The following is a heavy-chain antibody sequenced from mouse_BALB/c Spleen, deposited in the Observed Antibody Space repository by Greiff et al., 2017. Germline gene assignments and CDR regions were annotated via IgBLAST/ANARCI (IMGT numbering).Heavy chain of an antibody. CDR1: GYTFTSYV. Sequence: VQLKESGPELVKPGASVKMSCKASGYTFTSYVMHWVKQKPGQGLEWIGYINPYNDGTKYNEKFKGKATLTSDKSSSTAYMELSSLTSEDSAVYYCARREGYYGSSYSAMDYWGQGTSVTVSS. V-gene: IGHV1-14*01. CDR2: INPYNDGT. CDR3: ARREGYYGSSYSAMDY. D-gene: IGHD1-1*01. J-gene: IGHJ4*01.